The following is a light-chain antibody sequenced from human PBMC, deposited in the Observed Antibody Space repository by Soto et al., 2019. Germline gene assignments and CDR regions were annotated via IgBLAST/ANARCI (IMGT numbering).Light chain of an antibody. CDR2: EVT. J-gene: IGLJ1*01. CDR1: SSDVGGYGYNY. CDR3: SSYTSSNTYV. V-gene: IGLV2-14*01. Sequence: QSALTQPASVSGSPGQSITISCTGTSSDVGGYGYNYVSWYQQHPSKAPKVIIYEVTHRPSGVSSRFSGSKSGNTASLTISGLQAEDEADYYCSSYTSSNTYVFGTGTQLTVL.